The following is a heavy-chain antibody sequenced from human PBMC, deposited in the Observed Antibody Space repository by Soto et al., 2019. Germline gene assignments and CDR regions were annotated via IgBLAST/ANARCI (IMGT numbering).Heavy chain of an antibody. CDR1: GFTFSSYW. CDR3: ARGSIVVVVAATPFDP. J-gene: IGHJ5*02. V-gene: IGHV3-7*01. CDR2: IKQDGSEK. D-gene: IGHD2-15*01. Sequence: EVQLVESGGGLVQPGGSLRLSCAASGFTFSSYWMSWVRQAPGKGLEWVANIKQDGSEKYYVDSVKGRFTISRDNAKNSLYLQMNSLRAEDTAVYYCARGSIVVVVAATPFDPWGQGTLVTVSS.